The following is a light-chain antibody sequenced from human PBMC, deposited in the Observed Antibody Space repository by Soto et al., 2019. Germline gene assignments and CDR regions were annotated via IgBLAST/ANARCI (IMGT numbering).Light chain of an antibody. CDR1: QNVNSNF. J-gene: IGKJ1*01. Sequence: IVLTQSPGTLTLSPGERATLSCRASQNVNSNFLAWYQQKPGQAPRLLIHDASSRATGISDRFTGSGSGTDFTLTITTLEPEDFAVYYCQQYGSSPRTFGLGTKVDIK. CDR2: DAS. V-gene: IGKV3-20*01. CDR3: QQYGSSPRT.